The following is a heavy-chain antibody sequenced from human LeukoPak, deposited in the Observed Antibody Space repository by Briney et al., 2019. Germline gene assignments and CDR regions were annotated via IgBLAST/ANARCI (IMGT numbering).Heavy chain of an antibody. CDR1: RFTFNNYG. CDR3: AKDRFSGESPFDY. D-gene: IGHD3-10*01. CDR2: IRYDGSNK. Sequence: PGVSLRLSCAASRFTFNNYGIHWVRQAPGKGLDWVAFIRYDGSNKYYADSVKGRFTISRDNSKNTLYLQMNSLRAEDTAVYYCAKDRFSGESPFDYWGQGTLVTVSS. J-gene: IGHJ4*02. V-gene: IGHV3-30*02.